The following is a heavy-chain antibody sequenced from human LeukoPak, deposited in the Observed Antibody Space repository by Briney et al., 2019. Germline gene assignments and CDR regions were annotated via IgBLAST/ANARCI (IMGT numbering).Heavy chain of an antibody. CDR3: ARGGSYYNF. D-gene: IGHD1-26*01. Sequence: GESLKISCKGSGYTFTNFWIGWVRQMPGKGLEWMGIIHPGDSDTGYSPSFQGQVTISADKSLSTAYLQWSSLQASDTAMYYCARGGSYYNFWGQGTLVTVSS. V-gene: IGHV5-51*01. J-gene: IGHJ4*02. CDR1: GYTFTNFW. CDR2: IHPGDSDT.